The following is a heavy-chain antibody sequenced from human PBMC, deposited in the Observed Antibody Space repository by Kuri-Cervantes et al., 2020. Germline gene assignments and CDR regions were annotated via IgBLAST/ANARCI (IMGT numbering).Heavy chain of an antibody. CDR3: ARGDFYGSGRYTVGY. CDR2: IIPIFGTA. CDR1: GGTFSSYA. V-gene: IGHV1-69*13. D-gene: IGHD3-10*01. J-gene: IGHJ4*02. Sequence: SVKVSCKASGGTFSSYAISWVRQAPGQGLEWMGGIIPIFGTANYAQKFQGRVTITADESTSTAYMELSSLRSEDTAVYYCARGDFYGSGRYTVGYWGQGTLVTVSS.